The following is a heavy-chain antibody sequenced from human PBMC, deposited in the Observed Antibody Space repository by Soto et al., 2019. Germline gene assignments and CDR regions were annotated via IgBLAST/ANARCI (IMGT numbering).Heavy chain of an antibody. CDR1: GGSISSYY. CDR3: ATAGGYRLDFDY. Sequence: SETLSLTCTVSGGSISSYYWSWIRQPPGKGLEWIGYIYYSGSTNYNPSLKSRVTISVDTSKNQFSLKLSSVTAADTAVYYCATAGGYRLDFDYWGQGTLVTVSS. CDR2: IYYSGST. D-gene: IGHD5-18*01. J-gene: IGHJ4*02. V-gene: IGHV4-59*08.